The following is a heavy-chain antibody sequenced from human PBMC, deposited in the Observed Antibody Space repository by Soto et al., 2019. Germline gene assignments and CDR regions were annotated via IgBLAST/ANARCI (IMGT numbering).Heavy chain of an antibody. CDR1: GGTFSSYA. CDR3: ARITAAGTGAIDI. CDR2: INPSGGST. Sequence: ASVKVSCKASGGTFSSYAISWVRQAPGQGLEWMGIINPSGGSTSYAQKFQGRVTMTRDTSTSTVYMELSSLSSEDTAVYYCARITAAGTGAIDIWGQGTMVTVSS. D-gene: IGHD6-13*01. V-gene: IGHV1-46*01. J-gene: IGHJ3*02.